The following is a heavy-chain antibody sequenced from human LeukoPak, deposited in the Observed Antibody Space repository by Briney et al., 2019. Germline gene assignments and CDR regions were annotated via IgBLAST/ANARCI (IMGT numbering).Heavy chain of an antibody. Sequence: SETLSLTCTVSGGSISSSSYYWGWIRQPPGKGLEWIGSIYYSGSTYYNPSLKSRVTISVDTPKNQFSLKLSSVTAADTAVYYCARGHSYGKDPADYWGQGTLVTVSS. CDR1: GGSISSSSYY. V-gene: IGHV4-39*07. J-gene: IGHJ4*02. CDR3: ARGHSYGKDPADY. CDR2: IYYSGST. D-gene: IGHD5-18*01.